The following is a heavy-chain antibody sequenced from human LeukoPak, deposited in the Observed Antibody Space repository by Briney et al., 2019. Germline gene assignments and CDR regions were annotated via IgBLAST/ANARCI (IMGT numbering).Heavy chain of an antibody. CDR1: GFTFSTSW. Sequence: GGSLRLSCVASGFTFSTSWMTWVRQAPGKGLEWVANIKRDGSEKHYVDSVKGRFTISRDNAKNSMFLQMNSLRAEDTAVYYCARDQGEQLAVPYYYGMDVWGQGTTVTVSS. CDR2: IKRDGSEK. J-gene: IGHJ6*02. D-gene: IGHD6-6*01. V-gene: IGHV3-7*03. CDR3: ARDQGEQLAVPYYYGMDV.